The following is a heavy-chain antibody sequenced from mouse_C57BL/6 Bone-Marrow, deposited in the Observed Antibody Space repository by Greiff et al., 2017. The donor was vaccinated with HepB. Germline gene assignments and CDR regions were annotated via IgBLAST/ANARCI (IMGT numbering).Heavy chain of an antibody. D-gene: IGHD1-1*02. V-gene: IGHV1-55*01. CDR3: ARFGGNYGMDY. CDR2: IYPGSGST. CDR1: GYTFTSYW. Sequence: QVQLQQPGAELVKPGASVKMSCKASGYTFTSYWITWVKQRPGQGLEWIGDIYPGSGSTNYNEKFKSKATLTVDTASSTAYMQLSSLTSEDSAVYYCARFGGNYGMDYWGQGTSVTVSS. J-gene: IGHJ4*01.